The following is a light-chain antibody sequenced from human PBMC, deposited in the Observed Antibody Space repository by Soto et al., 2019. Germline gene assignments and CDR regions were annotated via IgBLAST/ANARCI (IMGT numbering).Light chain of an antibody. CDR2: DNN. J-gene: IGLJ2*01. V-gene: IGLV1-51*01. CDR1: GSNIGNNY. Sequence: QSVLTQPPSVSAAPGQKVTISCSGSGSNIGNNYVSWYQQLPGTAPKLLIYDNNKRPSGIPDRFSGSKSGTSATLGITGLQTGDEADYYCGTWDSSLSASVVFGGGTKLTVL. CDR3: GTWDSSLSASVV.